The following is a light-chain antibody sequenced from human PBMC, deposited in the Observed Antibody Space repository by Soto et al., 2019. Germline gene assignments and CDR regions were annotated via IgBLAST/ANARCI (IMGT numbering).Light chain of an antibody. CDR1: QSVSSNH. J-gene: IGKJ2*01. Sequence: EIVLTQSPGSLSLSPRERATLSCRASQSVSSNHLAWYQQKPGQAPRLLIYGASRRATGIPDRFSGSGSGTELTLTISRLEPEDFAVYYCQQYGSSTYTFGQGTKVDIK. CDR2: GAS. V-gene: IGKV3-20*01. CDR3: QQYGSSTYT.